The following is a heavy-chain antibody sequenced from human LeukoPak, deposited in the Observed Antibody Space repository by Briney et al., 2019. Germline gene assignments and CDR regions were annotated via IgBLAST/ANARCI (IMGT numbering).Heavy chain of an antibody. CDR3: AKGSYGGYFDY. D-gene: IGHD3-16*01. CDR2: ISDSGGST. Sequence: GGSLRLSRAASGFTFSSYAMSWVRQAPGKGLEWVSAISDSGGSTYYADSVKGRFTISRDNSKNTLYLQTNSLRAEDTAVYYCAKGSYGGYFDYWGQGTLVTVSS. CDR1: GFTFSSYA. V-gene: IGHV3-23*01. J-gene: IGHJ4*02.